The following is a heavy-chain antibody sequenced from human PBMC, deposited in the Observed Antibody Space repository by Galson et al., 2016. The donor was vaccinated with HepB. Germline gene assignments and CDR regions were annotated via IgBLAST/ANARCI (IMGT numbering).Heavy chain of an antibody. CDR2: ISSSRSYI. V-gene: IGHV3-21*01. CDR3: ARLGGLLNWNYVKDNGMDV. Sequence: SLRLSCAASGFTFSSYSMNWVRQAPGKGLEWVSSISSSRSYIFYADSVKGRFTISRDNAKNSLVLQMNSLRAEDTAVYYCARLGGLLNWNYVKDNGMDVWGQGTKVTVSS. D-gene: IGHD1-7*01. CDR1: GFTFSSYS. J-gene: IGHJ6*02.